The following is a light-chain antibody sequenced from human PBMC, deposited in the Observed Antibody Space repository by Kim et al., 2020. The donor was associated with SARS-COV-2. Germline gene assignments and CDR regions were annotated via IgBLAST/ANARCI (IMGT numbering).Light chain of an antibody. CDR3: QQYGSSPYT. J-gene: IGKJ2*01. CDR1: QSVSSSY. V-gene: IGKV3-20*01. CDR2: GAS. Sequence: LSPGVRGTLSCRASQSVSSSYFAWYQQKPGLAPRLLIYGASSRATGIPDRFSGSGSGRDFTLTISNLEPEDSAVYYCQQYGSSPYTFGQGTKLEI.